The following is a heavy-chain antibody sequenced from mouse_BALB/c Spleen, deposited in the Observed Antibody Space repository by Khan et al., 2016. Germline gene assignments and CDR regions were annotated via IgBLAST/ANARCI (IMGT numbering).Heavy chain of an antibody. CDR2: IDPANGNT. CDR3: VATVVADFDY. D-gene: IGHD1-1*01. J-gene: IGHJ2*01. Sequence: VQLQQSGAELVKPGASVKLSCTASGFNIIDTYMHWVKQRPEQGLEWIGRIDPANGNTKYDPKFQGKATITADTSSNTAYLQLSSLTSEDTAVFYCVATVVADFDYWGQGTTLTVAS. V-gene: IGHV14-3*02. CDR1: GFNIIDTY.